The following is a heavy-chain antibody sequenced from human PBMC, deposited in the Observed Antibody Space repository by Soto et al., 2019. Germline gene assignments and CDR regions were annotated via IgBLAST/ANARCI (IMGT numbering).Heavy chain of an antibody. CDR1: GGSISSSHW. CDR3: ASAGGGEDS. D-gene: IGHD3-16*01. V-gene: IGHV4-4*02. CDR2: IYHSGST. Sequence: QVQLQESGPGLVKPSGTLSLTCAVSGGSISSSHWWSWVRQPPGKGLEWIGEIYHSGSTNYNPSLQIPVTGPVLQSTTQFSLNLASVPPAATARYSCASAGGGEDSWGQGTLVTVSS. J-gene: IGHJ4*02.